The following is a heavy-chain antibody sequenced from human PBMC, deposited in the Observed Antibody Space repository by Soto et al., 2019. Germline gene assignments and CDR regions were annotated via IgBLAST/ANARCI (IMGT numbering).Heavy chain of an antibody. CDR2: LIPKVYNETP. CDR3: ASASSMDV. J-gene: IGHJ6*02. V-gene: IGHV3-49*04. Sequence: GGTLKICCTASGFTFGEYAMHWVRQAAGKGLEWVCFLIPKVYNETPEYAPTVKGRFSISRDDSNRIAYLQMHSLKTEDTAVHYCASASSMDVCVRGTTVTVPS. CDR1: GFTFGEYA.